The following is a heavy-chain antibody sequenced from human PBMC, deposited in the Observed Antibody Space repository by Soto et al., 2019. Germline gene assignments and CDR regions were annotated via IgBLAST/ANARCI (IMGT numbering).Heavy chain of an antibody. D-gene: IGHD5-12*01. CDR3: ARGSYSDYRHFDY. J-gene: IGHJ4*02. CDR2: IYHSGST. V-gene: IGHV4-30-2*01. Sequence: SETLSLTCAVSGGSISSGGYSWSWIRQPPGKGLEWIGYIYHSGSTYYNPSLKSRVTISVDRSKNQFSLKLSSVTAADTAVYNCARGSYSDYRHFDYWGQGTLVTGSS. CDR1: GGSISSGGYS.